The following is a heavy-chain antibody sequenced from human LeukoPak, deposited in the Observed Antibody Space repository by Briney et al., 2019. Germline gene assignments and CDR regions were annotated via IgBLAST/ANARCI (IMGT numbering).Heavy chain of an antibody. D-gene: IGHD5-12*01. CDR2: IYYSGST. J-gene: IGHJ4*02. V-gene: IGHV4-39*01. Sequence: SQTLSLTCTVSGGSISSSSYYWGWIRQPPGKGLEWIGSIYYSGSTYYNPSLKSRVTISVDTSKNQFSLKLSSVTAADTAVYYCARSGGGYVLFDYWGQGTLVTVSS. CDR1: GGSISSSSYY. CDR3: ARSGGGYVLFDY.